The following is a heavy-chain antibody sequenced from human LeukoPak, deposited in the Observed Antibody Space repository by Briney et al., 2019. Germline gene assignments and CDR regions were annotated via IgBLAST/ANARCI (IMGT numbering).Heavy chain of an antibody. CDR1: GFTFGDYA. V-gene: IGHV3-49*04. Sequence: GGTLRLSCTASGFTFGDYAMTWVRQAPGKGLEWVGFIRSKIYGGTPEYAASVKGRFTISRDDSKGIAYLQMNSLKTEDTAVYYCTRDQTPYYWGQGTLVTVSS. J-gene: IGHJ4*02. CDR3: TRDQTPYY. CDR2: IRSKIYGGTP.